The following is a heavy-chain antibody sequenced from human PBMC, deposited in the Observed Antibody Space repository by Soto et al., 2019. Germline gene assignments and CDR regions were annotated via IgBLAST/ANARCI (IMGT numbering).Heavy chain of an antibody. V-gene: IGHV4-34*01. CDR2: INHSGST. J-gene: IGHJ5*02. D-gene: IGHD2-15*01. Sequence: PSETLSLTCSVYGWSFSGYYWSWIRQPPGKGLEWIGEINHSGSTNYNPSLKSRVTIPVDTSKNQFSLKLSSVTAADTAVYYCARDVGYCSGGSCSPGGNWFDPWGQGTLVTVSS. CDR3: ARDVGYCSGGSCSPGGNWFDP. CDR1: GWSFSGYY.